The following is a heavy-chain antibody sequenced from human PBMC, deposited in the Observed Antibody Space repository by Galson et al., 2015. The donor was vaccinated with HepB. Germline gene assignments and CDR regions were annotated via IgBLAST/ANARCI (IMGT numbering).Heavy chain of an antibody. CDR2: IIPILGVA. J-gene: IGHJ3*02. D-gene: IGHD3-22*01. CDR1: GGTFGSYA. V-gene: IGHV1-69*04. Sequence: SVKVSCKASGGTFGSYAISWVRQAPGRGLEWMGRIIPILGVASYAQMFEDRVTITADKSSTTAFMDLSTLTSEDTAMYYCARDNRNYYDDSGRNAFDIWGQGTMVTVSS. CDR3: ARDNRNYYDDSGRNAFDI.